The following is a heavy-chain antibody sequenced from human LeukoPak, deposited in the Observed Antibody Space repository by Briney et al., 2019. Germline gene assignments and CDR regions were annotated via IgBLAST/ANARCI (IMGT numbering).Heavy chain of an antibody. CDR1: GYTFTAYY. CDR3: ARVGSITARKNYFYY. J-gene: IGHJ4*02. D-gene: IGHD6-6*01. V-gene: IGHV1-2*02. CDR2: INPNSGGT. Sequence: ASVNVSCKAAGYTFTAYYIHWVRRAPGQGLECMGWINPNSGGTNSAQKFQGRVTMTRDSSISTAYMEISRVTSDDTAVYHCARVGSITARKNYFYYWGQGTLVTVSS.